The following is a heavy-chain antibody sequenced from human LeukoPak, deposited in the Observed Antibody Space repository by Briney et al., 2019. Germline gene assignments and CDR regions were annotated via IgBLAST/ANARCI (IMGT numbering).Heavy chain of an antibody. CDR1: GITLSNYG. CDR2: ISGSGGST. J-gene: IGHJ4*02. D-gene: IGHD2-21*01. V-gene: IGHV3-23*01. Sequence: GGPLRLSCAVSGITLSNYGMSWVRQAPGKGPEWVAGISGSGGSTNYADSVKGRFTISRDNPKNTLYLQMNNRRAEDTAVYFCAKRAVVIRVILVGFHKEAYYFDSWGQGALVTVSS. CDR3: AKRAVVIRVILVGFHKEAYYFDS.